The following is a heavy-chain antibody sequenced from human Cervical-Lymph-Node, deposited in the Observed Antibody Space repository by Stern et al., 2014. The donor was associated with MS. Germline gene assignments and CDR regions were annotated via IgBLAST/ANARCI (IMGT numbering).Heavy chain of an antibody. V-gene: IGHV4-61*01. CDR1: GGSVSSSSFY. D-gene: IGHD2-21*01. Sequence: QVQLQESGPGLVKPSETLSLTCTVSGGSVSSSSFYWTWIRQTPGKGLEWIGYIHRSENTKFNPSLKSRVIMSLDTSKNQYSLKVKSVTAADTAVYYCARDGIDGMDAWGQGTTVIVSS. J-gene: IGHJ6*02. CDR2: IHRSENT. CDR3: ARDGIDGMDA.